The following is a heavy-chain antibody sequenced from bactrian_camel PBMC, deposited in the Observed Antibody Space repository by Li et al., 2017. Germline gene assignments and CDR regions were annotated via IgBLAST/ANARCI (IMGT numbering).Heavy chain of an antibody. V-gene: IGHV3S26*01. CDR3: AAGCRWVHDGSRYLPSKTDFGY. CDR1: EYTYRSIC. J-gene: IGHJ6*01. CDR2: IDSDAATA. D-gene: IGHD6*01. Sequence: HVQLVESGGGSVQAGGSLTISCTASEYTYRSICMAWFRQAPGKQRERVATIDSDAATATYADFVKGRFTISKDNAKNVLVLQMDKLKPEDTAMYYCAAGCRWVHDGSRYLPSKTDFGYWGQGTQVTVS.